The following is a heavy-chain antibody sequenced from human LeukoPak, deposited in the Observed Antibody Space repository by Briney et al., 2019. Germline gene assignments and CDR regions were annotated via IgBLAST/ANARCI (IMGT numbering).Heavy chain of an antibody. CDR1: GFTFSSYW. V-gene: IGHV3-74*01. CDR2: IDRDGSST. D-gene: IGHD6-6*01. CDR3: ARAAYSSSPDY. Sequence: PGGSLRLSCAASGFTFSSYWMLWVRQAPGKGLVWVSRIDRDGSSTRYADPVKGRFLMSRDNAKNTLDLQMNSLRAEDTAVYYCARAAYSSSPDYWGQGALVTVSS. J-gene: IGHJ4*02.